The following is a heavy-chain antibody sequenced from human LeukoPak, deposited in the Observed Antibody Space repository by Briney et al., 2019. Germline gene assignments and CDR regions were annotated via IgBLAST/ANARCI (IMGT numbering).Heavy chain of an antibody. J-gene: IGHJ6*02. CDR1: GFTVSSNY. V-gene: IGHV3-66*01. CDR2: IYSGGST. Sequence: GGSLRLSCAASGFTVSSNYMSWVRQAPGKGLEWVSVIYSGGSTYYADSVKGRFTISRDNSKNTLYLQMNSLRAEDTAVYYCAITVTDDYYYYYGMDVWAKGPRSPSP. D-gene: IGHD4-17*01. CDR3: AITVTDDYYYYYGMDV.